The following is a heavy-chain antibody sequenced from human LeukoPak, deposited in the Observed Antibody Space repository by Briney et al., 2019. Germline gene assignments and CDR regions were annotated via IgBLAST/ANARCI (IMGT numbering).Heavy chain of an antibody. CDR2: IYPGDSDT. J-gene: IGHJ4*02. Sequence: GESLKISCKGSGYSFTSYWIGWVRQMPGKGLEWMGIIYPGDSDTRYSPSFQGQVTISADTSISTAYLQWSSLKASDTAMYYCARLGAPDYGGNSLNYWGQGTLVTVSS. CDR1: GYSFTSYW. V-gene: IGHV5-51*01. CDR3: ARLGAPDYGGNSLNY. D-gene: IGHD4-23*01.